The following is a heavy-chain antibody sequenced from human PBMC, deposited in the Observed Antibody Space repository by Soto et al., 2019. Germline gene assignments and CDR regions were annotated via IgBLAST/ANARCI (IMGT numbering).Heavy chain of an antibody. V-gene: IGHV3-9*01. CDR1: GFNLGNYA. Sequence: EVQLVESGGGLVQPGRSLRLSCEVSGFNLGNYAMHWVRQAPGKGLEWVAGINWNSAKVGYAGSVKGRFTISRDNAKNSVYLQMNGLTTEDTARYYCAKDKGGTSYYFDSWGQGILVTVSS. CDR3: AKDKGGTSYYFDS. CDR2: INWNSAKV. D-gene: IGHD6-6*01. J-gene: IGHJ4*02.